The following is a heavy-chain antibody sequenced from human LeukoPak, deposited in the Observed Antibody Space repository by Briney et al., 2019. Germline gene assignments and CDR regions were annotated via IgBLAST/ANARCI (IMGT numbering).Heavy chain of an antibody. J-gene: IGHJ3*02. CDR2: IYYSGST. V-gene: IGHV4-59*01. Sequence: PSETLSLTCTVSGRYISRYYWSWIRPPPGKGLEWFGYIYYSGSTNYNPPLKSRVTISVDTPKKQFSLKLSSVTAAHTAVFHWGRFLETTCYDQHEDFDIWGQGTMVTVSS. D-gene: IGHD2/OR15-2a*01. CDR1: GRYISRYY. CDR3: GRFLETTCYDQHEDFDI.